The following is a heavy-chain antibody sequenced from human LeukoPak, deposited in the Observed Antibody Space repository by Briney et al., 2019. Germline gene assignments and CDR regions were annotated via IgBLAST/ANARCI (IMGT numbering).Heavy chain of an antibody. Sequence: SQTLSLTCAISGDSVSSNSAAWNWIRQSPSRGLEWLGRTYYRSKWYSDYAVSVKSRITINPDTSKNQFSLKLSSVTAADTAVYYCARHVYGDSDNWFDPWGQGTLVTVSS. J-gene: IGHJ5*02. CDR1: GDSVSSNSAA. V-gene: IGHV6-1*01. CDR3: ARHVYGDSDNWFDP. CDR2: TYYRSKWYS. D-gene: IGHD4-17*01.